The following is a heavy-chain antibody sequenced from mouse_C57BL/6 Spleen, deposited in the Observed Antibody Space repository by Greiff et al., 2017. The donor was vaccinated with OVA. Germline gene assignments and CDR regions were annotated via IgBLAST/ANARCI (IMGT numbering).Heavy chain of an antibody. CDR2: ISDGGSYT. CDR3: ARESAQGGYFDY. CDR1: GFTFSSYA. Sequence: EVKLVESGGGLVKPGGSLKLSCAASGFTFSSYAMSWVRQTPEKRLEWVATISDGGSYTYYPDNVKGRFTITRDNAKNNLYLQMSHLKSEDTAMYYCARESAQGGYFDYWGQGTTLTVSS. D-gene: IGHD3-2*02. J-gene: IGHJ2*01. V-gene: IGHV5-4*01.